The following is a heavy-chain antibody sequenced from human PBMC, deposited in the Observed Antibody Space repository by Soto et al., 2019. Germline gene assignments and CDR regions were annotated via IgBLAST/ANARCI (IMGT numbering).Heavy chain of an antibody. CDR3: ARESRVSVSQGAFAI. D-gene: IGHD2-8*01. Sequence: QVQLVESGGCVVQPGRSLRLSCVASGFTFSSYAISWVRQAPGQGLEWMGGIIPIFGTANYAQKFQGRVTITADESTSTAYMELSSLRSEDTAVYYCARESRVSVSQGAFAIWGQGTMVTLSS. CDR2: IIPIFGTA. J-gene: IGHJ3*02. V-gene: IGHV1-69*01. CDR1: GFTFSSYA.